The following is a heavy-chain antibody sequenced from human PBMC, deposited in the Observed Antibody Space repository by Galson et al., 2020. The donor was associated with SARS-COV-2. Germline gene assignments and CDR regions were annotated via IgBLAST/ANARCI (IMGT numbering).Heavy chain of an antibody. Sequence: SGPTLVKPTEPLTLTCTVPGFSLSNARMGVSWIRQPPGKALEWLPHIFSNDEKSYSTSLKRRLTISKDTSKSQVVRTMTNMDPVDKATYYCARVYGSGSYYKGDAFDIRGQGTMVTVSS. CDR3: ARVYGSGSYYKGDAFDI. D-gene: IGHD3-10*01. CDR2: IFSNDEK. J-gene: IGHJ3*02. V-gene: IGHV2-26*01. CDR1: GFSLSNARMG.